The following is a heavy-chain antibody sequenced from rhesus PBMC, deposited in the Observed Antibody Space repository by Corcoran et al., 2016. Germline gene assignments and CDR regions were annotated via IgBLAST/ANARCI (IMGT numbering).Heavy chain of an antibody. D-gene: IGHD4-29*01. CDR1: GFSFSSYY. CDR3: AKDMSGSYGLDS. Sequence: EVQLVESGGGLVQPGGSLRLSCTGSGFSFSSYYMYWVRPGTGKGLGCVSASNTGGGSTWYPDSVKGRFPISKENAKNTLYLQMDSLRAEDTAVYYCAKDMSGSYGLDSWGQGVVVTVSS. CDR2: SNTGGGST. J-gene: IGHJ6*01. V-gene: IGHV3-8*01.